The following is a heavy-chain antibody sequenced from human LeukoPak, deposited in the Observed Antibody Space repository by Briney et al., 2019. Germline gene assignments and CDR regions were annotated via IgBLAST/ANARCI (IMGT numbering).Heavy chain of an antibody. Sequence: GESLKISCKGSGYSFTSYWIGWVRQMPGKGLEWMGIIYPGDSDTRYSPSFQGQVTISADKSISTAYLQWSSLKASDTAMYYCARQVGATPVGNWFDPWGQGTLVTVSS. J-gene: IGHJ5*02. CDR3: ARQVGATPVGNWFDP. D-gene: IGHD1-26*01. CDR1: GYSFTSYW. CDR2: IYPGDSDT. V-gene: IGHV5-51*01.